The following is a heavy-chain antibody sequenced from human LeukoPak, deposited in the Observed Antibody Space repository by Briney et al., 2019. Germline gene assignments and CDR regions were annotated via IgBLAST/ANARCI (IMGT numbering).Heavy chain of an antibody. J-gene: IGHJ3*02. CDR2: IYYSGST. Sequence: SETLSLTCTVSGGSISSYYWSWIRQPPGKGLEWIGYIYYSGSTNYNPSLKSRVTISVDTSKNQFSLKLSSVTAADTAVYYCARVGSGYPSDAFDIWGQGTMVTVPS. V-gene: IGHV4-59*01. CDR3: ARVGSGYPSDAFDI. D-gene: IGHD3-22*01. CDR1: GGSISSYY.